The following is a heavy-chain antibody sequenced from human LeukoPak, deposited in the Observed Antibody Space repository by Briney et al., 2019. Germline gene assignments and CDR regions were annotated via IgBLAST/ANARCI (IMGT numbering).Heavy chain of an antibody. Sequence: GGSLRLSCAASGFTFSRFWMSWVRQAPGKGLEWVANIKQDGTEKYYVDSVKGRFTTSRDNAKNSVYLQMNSLRVEDTAVYYCARDSSDYGYEEWKWGQGTLVTVSS. V-gene: IGHV3-7*01. CDR1: GFTFSRFW. CDR3: ARDSSDYGYEEWK. CDR2: IKQDGTEK. D-gene: IGHD5-18*01. J-gene: IGHJ4*02.